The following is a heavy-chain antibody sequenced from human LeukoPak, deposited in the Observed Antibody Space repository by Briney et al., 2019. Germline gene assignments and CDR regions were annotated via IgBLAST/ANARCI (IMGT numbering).Heavy chain of an antibody. CDR3: ARPARIAVAGTLDY. CDR2: IWYDGSNK. Sequence: PGRSLRLSCAASGFTFSSYGMHWVRQAPGKGLEWVAVIWYDGSNKYYADSVKGRSTISRDNSKNTLYLQMNSLRAEDTAVYYCARPARIAVAGTLDYWGQGTLVTVSS. J-gene: IGHJ4*02. CDR1: GFTFSSYG. V-gene: IGHV3-33*01. D-gene: IGHD6-19*01.